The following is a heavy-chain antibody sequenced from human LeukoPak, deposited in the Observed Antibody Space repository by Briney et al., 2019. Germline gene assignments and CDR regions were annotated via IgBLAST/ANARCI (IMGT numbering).Heavy chain of an antibody. CDR1: GFTFGDYA. Sequence: LAGGSLRLSCVASGFTFGDYAMHWVRQAPGKGLEWVSGISWNRDSIGYADSVKGRFTISRDNAKNSLYLQMNSLRPEDTALYYCVKDKTSGSYYYMDVWAKGTTVTVSS. CDR3: VKDKTSGSYYYMDV. D-gene: IGHD3-22*01. V-gene: IGHV3-9*01. J-gene: IGHJ6*03. CDR2: ISWNRDSI.